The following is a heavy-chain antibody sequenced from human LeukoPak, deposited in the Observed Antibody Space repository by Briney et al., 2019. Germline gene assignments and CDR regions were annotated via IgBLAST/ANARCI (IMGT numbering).Heavy chain of an antibody. CDR3: ARDVISYYYDSSGSPIGSHFDY. J-gene: IGHJ4*02. Sequence: ASVKVSCKASGYTFTSNYIHWLRQAPGQGLEWMGVINPSGGSTSYAQKFQGRVTMTRDTSTSTVYMELSSLRSEDTAVYYCARDVISYYYDSSGSPIGSHFDYWGQGTLVTVSS. V-gene: IGHV1-46*01. D-gene: IGHD3-22*01. CDR2: INPSGGST. CDR1: GYTFTSNY.